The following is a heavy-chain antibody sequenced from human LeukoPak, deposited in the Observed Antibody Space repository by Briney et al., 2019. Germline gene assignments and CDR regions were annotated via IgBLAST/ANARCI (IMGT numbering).Heavy chain of an antibody. D-gene: IGHD4-11*01. V-gene: IGHV1-2*02. J-gene: IGHJ4*02. CDR1: GYTFTGYY. Sequence: ASVKVSCKASGYTFTGYYMHWVRQAPGQGLEWMGWINPNSGGTNYAQKFQGRVTMTRGTSISTAYMELSRLRSDDTAVYYCARDSNTVTTDYFDYWGQGTLVTVSS. CDR2: INPNSGGT. CDR3: ARDSNTVTTDYFDY.